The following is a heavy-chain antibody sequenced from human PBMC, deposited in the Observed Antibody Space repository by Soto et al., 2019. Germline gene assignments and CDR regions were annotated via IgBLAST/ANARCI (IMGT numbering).Heavy chain of an antibody. D-gene: IGHD3-3*01. CDR3: AKYYDFWSGYYTTQSSKYYFDY. J-gene: IGHJ4*02. Sequence: PGASLRHSCAASGFTFSTYAMSRVRQAPGRRLAWVSASSGRGGSTYYADSVKGRFTISRDNSKNTLYLQMNSLRAEDMAVYYCAKYYDFWSGYYTTQSSKYYFDYWGEGT. CDR2: SSGRGGST. CDR1: GFTFSTYA. V-gene: IGHV3-23*01.